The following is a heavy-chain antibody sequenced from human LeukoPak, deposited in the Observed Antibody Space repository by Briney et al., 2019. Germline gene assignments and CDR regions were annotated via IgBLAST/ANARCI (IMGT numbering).Heavy chain of an antibody. Sequence: ASVKVSCKVSGYTLTELSMHWVRQAPGKGLEWMGGFDPEDGETIYAQKFQGRVTMTEDTSTDTAYMELSSLRSEGTAVYYCATRSSTVTTYCYYYMDVWGKGTTVTVSS. V-gene: IGHV1-24*01. CDR2: FDPEDGET. J-gene: IGHJ6*03. CDR3: ATRSSTVTTYCYYYMDV. CDR1: GYTLTELS. D-gene: IGHD4-11*01.